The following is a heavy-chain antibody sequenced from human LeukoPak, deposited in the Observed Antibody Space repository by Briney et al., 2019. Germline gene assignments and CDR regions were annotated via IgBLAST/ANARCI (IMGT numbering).Heavy chain of an antibody. CDR1: GYTFTSYD. J-gene: IGHJ5*02. D-gene: IGHD3-10*01. Sequence: ASVKVSRKASGYTFTSYDINWVRQATGQGLEWMGWMNPNSGNTGYAQKFQGRVTITGNTSISTAYMELSSLRSEDTAVYYCARAPRITMVRGVIYWFDPWGQGTLVTVSS. CDR2: MNPNSGNT. CDR3: ARAPRITMVRGVIYWFDP. V-gene: IGHV1-8*03.